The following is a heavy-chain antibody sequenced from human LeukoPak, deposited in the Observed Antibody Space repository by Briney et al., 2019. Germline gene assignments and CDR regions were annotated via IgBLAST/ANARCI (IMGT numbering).Heavy chain of an antibody. Sequence: PSETLSLTCTVSGGSISSYYWSWIRQPPGKGLEWIGYIYYSGSTNYNPSLKSRVTISVDTSKNQFSLKLSSVTAADTAVYYCARAEYCSGGSCTNWFDPWGQGTLVTVSS. CDR3: ARAEYCSGGSCTNWFDP. J-gene: IGHJ5*02. V-gene: IGHV4-59*01. CDR1: GGSISSYY. D-gene: IGHD2-15*01. CDR2: IYYSGST.